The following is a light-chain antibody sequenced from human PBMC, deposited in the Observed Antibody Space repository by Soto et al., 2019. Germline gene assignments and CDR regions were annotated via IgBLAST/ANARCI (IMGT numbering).Light chain of an antibody. Sequence: DIQMTQSPSSLSASAGDRVTITCRASQSISSYLNWYQQKPGKAPNLLIYAASSLQSGVPSRFSGSGSGIDFTLTISSLQPEDFATYYCQHADSFPLITFGQGTRLEIK. CDR3: QHADSFPLIT. V-gene: IGKV1-39*01. CDR1: QSISSY. J-gene: IGKJ5*01. CDR2: AAS.